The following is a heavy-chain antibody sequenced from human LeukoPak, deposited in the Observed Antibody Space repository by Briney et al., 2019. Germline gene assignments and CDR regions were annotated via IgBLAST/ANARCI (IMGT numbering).Heavy chain of an antibody. Sequence: QPGGSLRLSGAASAFTFSDYSMNWVRQAPGKGLEWISYIDTSSSTMYYADSVMGRFTISRENAKESLYLQMNSLRDEDTAVYYCAREDDSWGPNNLDLWGQGTMVTVSS. CDR2: IDTSSSTM. V-gene: IGHV3-48*02. J-gene: IGHJ3*01. CDR1: AFTFSDYS. D-gene: IGHD7-27*01. CDR3: AREDDSWGPNNLDL.